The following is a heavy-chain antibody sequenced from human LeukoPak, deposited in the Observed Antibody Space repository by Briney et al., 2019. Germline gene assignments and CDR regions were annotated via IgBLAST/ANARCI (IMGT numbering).Heavy chain of an antibody. D-gene: IGHD2-2*01. CDR3: AKGGRCSASTSCYLFADSFDY. CDR2: IGGDGGFT. Sequence: GGSLRLSCAASGFTFDDYAMHWVRQAPGKGLEWVSLIGGDGGFTYYADSVKGRFTISRDNSKNSLYLQMNSLRTEDTALYYCAKGGRCSASTSCYLFADSFDYWGQGTLLTVSS. J-gene: IGHJ4*02. V-gene: IGHV3-43*02. CDR1: GFTFDDYA.